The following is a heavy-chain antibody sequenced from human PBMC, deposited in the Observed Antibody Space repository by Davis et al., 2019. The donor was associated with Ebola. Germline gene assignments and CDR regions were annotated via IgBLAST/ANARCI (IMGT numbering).Heavy chain of an antibody. D-gene: IGHD1-26*01. J-gene: IGHJ4*02. CDR1: GGPISSYY. CDR2: IYITGST. V-gene: IGHV4-4*07. Sequence: SETLSLTCIVSGGPISSYYWNWIRQPAGKGLEWIGHIYITGSTNYNPSLKSRVTMSIDTSNNQFSLKLSSVTAADTAVYYCARGGYSGSYSPLDYWGPGILVTVSS. CDR3: ARGGYSGSYSPLDY.